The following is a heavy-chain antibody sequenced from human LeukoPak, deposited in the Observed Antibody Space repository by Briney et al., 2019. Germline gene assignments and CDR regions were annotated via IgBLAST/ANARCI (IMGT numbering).Heavy chain of an antibody. CDR3: AGDRESDSGYYYFDY. CDR2: INPNSGGT. CDR1: GYTFTGYY. V-gene: IGHV1-2*04. D-gene: IGHD3-22*01. J-gene: IGHJ4*02. Sequence: ASVKVSCKASGYTFTGYYMHWVRQAPGQGLEWMGWINPNSGGTNYAQKFQGWVTMTRDTSISTAYMELSRLRSDDTAVYYCAGDRESDSGYYYFDYWGQGTLVTVSS.